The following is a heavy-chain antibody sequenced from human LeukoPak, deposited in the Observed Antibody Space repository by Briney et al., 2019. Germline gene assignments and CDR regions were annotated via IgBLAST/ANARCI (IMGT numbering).Heavy chain of an antibody. CDR2: IYPGDSDT. J-gene: IGHJ6*02. V-gene: IGHV5-51*01. CDR1: GYRFTSYW. CDR3: ARLPRYCSSTSCYAGNYYYYGMDV. Sequence: GESLEISCKGSGYRFTSYWIGWVRQMPGKGLEWMGIIYPGDSDTRYSPSFQGQVTISADKSISTAYLQWSSLKASDTAMYYCARLPRYCSSTSCYAGNYYYYGMDVWGQGTTVTVSS. D-gene: IGHD2-2*01.